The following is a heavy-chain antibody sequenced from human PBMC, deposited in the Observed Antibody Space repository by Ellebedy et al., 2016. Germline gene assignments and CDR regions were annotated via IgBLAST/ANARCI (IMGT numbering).Heavy chain of an antibody. CDR2: LYAGGTT. CDR3: ARDWGGDYFDY. Sequence: GESLKISCVVSGFSVSSNYLSWVRQAPGKGLEWVSVLYAGGTTFYADSVKGRFTISRDNSKNTLYLQMNSLRAEDTAVYYCARDWGGDYFDYWGQGTLVNVSS. CDR1: GFSVSSNY. V-gene: IGHV3-66*01. D-gene: IGHD3-16*01. J-gene: IGHJ4*02.